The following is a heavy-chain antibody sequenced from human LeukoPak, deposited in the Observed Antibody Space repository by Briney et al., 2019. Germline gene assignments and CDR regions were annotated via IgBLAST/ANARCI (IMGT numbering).Heavy chain of an antibody. CDR3: ARPPLGYGSGGSCYSMAFDI. CDR2: VFPGDSDT. J-gene: IGHJ3*02. V-gene: IGHV5-51*01. Sequence: GESLKISCKASGYKFPSYWIGCVRQLAGKGLEWVGFVFPGDSDTRYSPSFQGQVSISSGKSISTAYLQWSSLKASDTAMYYCARPPLGYGSGGSCYSMAFDIWGQGTMVTVSS. D-gene: IGHD2-15*01. CDR1: GYKFPSYW.